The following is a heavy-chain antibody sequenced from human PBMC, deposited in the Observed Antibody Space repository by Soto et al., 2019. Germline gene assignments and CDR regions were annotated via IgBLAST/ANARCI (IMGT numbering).Heavy chain of an antibody. CDR2: ISGSGGST. Sequence: VGSLRLSCAVSGFTFSSYAMSWVRQAPGKGLEWVSAISGSGGSTYYADSVKGRFTISRDNSKNTLYLQMNSLRAEDTAVYYRAKEGYDYGDYYFDYWGQGTLVTGSS. J-gene: IGHJ4*02. D-gene: IGHD4-17*01. CDR3: AKEGYDYGDYYFDY. CDR1: GFTFSSYA. V-gene: IGHV3-23*01.